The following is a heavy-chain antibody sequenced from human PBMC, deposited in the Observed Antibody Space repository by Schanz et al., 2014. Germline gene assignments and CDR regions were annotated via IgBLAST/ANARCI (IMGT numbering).Heavy chain of an antibody. CDR1: GFIFEDYA. Sequence: QLVESGGGLVQPGGSLRLSCAASGFIFEDYAMYWVRQAPGKGLEWVSGILLRSGHRDYANSVKDRFIISRDRSSLYLQMNSLRAEDTAFYYCVKDLAPGGADVWGQGTTVTVSS. J-gene: IGHJ6*02. V-gene: IGHV3-9*01. CDR2: ILLRSGHR. D-gene: IGHD2-15*01. CDR3: VKDLAPGGADV.